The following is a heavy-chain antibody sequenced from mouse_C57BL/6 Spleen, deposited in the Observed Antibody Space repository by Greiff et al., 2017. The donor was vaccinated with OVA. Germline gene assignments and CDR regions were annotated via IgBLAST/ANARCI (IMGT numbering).Heavy chain of an antibody. J-gene: IGHJ4*01. Sequence: EVQGVESGGGLVKPGGPLKLSCAASGFTFSDYGMHWVRQAPEKGLEWVAYISSGSSTIYYADTVKGRFTISRDNAKNTLFLQMTSLRSEDTAMYYCARENAMDYWGQGTSVTVSS. CDR3: ARENAMDY. V-gene: IGHV5-17*01. CDR1: GFTFSDYG. CDR2: ISSGSSTI.